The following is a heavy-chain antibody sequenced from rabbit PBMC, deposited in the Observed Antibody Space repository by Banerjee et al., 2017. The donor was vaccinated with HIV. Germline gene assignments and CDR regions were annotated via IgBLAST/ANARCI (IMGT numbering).Heavy chain of an antibody. D-gene: IGHD4-1*01. J-gene: IGHJ4*01. CDR3: ARSYSSSLTNGLGL. Sequence: QSLEESGGDLVKPGASLTLTCTASGFSFSSSYWICWVRQAPGKGLEWIACIYTGSSGSPYYASWAKGRFTISKTSSTTVTLQMTSLTAADTATYFCARSYSSSLTNGLGLWGPGTLVTVS. CDR1: GFSFSSSYW. CDR2: IYTGSSGSP. V-gene: IGHV1S40*01.